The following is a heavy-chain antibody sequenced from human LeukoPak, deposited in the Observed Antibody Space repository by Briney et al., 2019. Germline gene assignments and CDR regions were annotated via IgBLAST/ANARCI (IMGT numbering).Heavy chain of an antibody. V-gene: IGHV3-7*03. Sequence: GGSLRLSCAASGFAFSDFWMSWVRQAPGKGLEWVANVRHDGSAKYYVPSVRGRFTISRDNAKNSLYLQMNSLTVEDTAMYYCATDNFEFWGQGTQVTVSS. CDR2: VRHDGSAK. CDR3: ATDNFEF. CDR1: GFAFSDFW. J-gene: IGHJ4*02.